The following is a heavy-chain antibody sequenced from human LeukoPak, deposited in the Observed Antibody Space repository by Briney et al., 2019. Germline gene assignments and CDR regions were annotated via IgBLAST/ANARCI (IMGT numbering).Heavy chain of an antibody. J-gene: IGHJ6*04. CDR2: ISSSGSTI. V-gene: IGHV3-48*03. CDR1: GFTFSSCE. CDR3: AELGITMVGGV. Sequence: GGSLRLSCAASGFTFSSCEMNWVRQAPGKGLEWVSYISSSGSTIYYADSVKGRFTISRDNAKNSLYLQMNSLRAEDTAVYYCAELGITMVGGVWGKGTTVTVSS. D-gene: IGHD3-10*02.